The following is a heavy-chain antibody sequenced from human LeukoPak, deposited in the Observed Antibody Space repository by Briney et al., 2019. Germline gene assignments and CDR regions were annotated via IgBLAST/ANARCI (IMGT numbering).Heavy chain of an antibody. CDR2: ISGSGGET. CDR1: GFTFNSYG. J-gene: IGHJ5*02. D-gene: IGHD2-2*01. Sequence: PGGSLRLPCAASGFTFNSYGMSWVRQAPGKGLEWVSTISGSGGETNYADSVKGRFTISRDNSKYTLYLQMNSLRVEDTAAYYCAKESGYAPPGWFDPWGQGTLVTVSS. CDR3: AKESGYAPPGWFDP. V-gene: IGHV3-23*01.